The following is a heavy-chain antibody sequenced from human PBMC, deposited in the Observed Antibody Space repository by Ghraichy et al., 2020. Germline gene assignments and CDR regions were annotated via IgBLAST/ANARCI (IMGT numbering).Heavy chain of an antibody. V-gene: IGHV3-30-3*01. D-gene: IGHD1-26*01. CDR2: ISYDGSNK. J-gene: IGHJ4*02. Sequence: GGSLRLSCAASGFTFSSYAMHWVRQAPGKGLEWVAVISYDGSNKYYADSVKGRFTISRDNSKNTLYLQMNSLRAEDTAVYYCARTAYSGSYVALNFDYWGQGTLVTVSS. CDR1: GFTFSSYA. CDR3: ARTAYSGSYVALNFDY.